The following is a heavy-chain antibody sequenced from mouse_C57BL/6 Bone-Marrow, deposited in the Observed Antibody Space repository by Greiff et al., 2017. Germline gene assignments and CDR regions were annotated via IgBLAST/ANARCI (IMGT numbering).Heavy chain of an antibody. D-gene: IGHD1-1*01. CDR1: GFTFSSYA. Sequence: EVKLMESGEGLVKPGGSLKLSCAASGFTFSSYAMSWVRQTPEKRLEWVAYISSGGDYIYYADTVKGRFTISRDNARNTLYLQMSSRKSEDTAMYYCTRVYYYGSSYYFDYWGQGTTLTVSS. CDR3: TRVYYYGSSYYFDY. V-gene: IGHV5-9-1*02. CDR2: ISSGGDYI. J-gene: IGHJ2*01.